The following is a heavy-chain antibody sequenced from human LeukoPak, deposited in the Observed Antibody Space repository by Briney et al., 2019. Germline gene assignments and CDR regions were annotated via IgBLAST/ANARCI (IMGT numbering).Heavy chain of an antibody. Sequence: SETLSLTCTVSGDSIISYVWSWIRQSPGKGLEWIGYIYYTGTTNYNPSLKSRVTISVDTSKNQFSLRLSSLIAADTAVYYCARSTYDILTGPWGQGTLVTVSS. V-gene: IGHV4-59*01. CDR2: IYYTGTT. CDR3: ARSTYDILTGP. CDR1: GDSIISYV. J-gene: IGHJ5*02. D-gene: IGHD3-9*01.